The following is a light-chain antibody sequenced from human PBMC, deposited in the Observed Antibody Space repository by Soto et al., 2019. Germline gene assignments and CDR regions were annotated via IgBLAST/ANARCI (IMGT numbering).Light chain of an antibody. Sequence: EIVMTQSPATLSVSPGERATLSCRASQSVASSFIAWFQQKPGQPPRLLIYTASSRAPGIPDRFTASGSGTEFTLTISRLEPEDFAVYYCHKYGPSPLTFGGGTKVEI. V-gene: IGKV3-20*01. CDR2: TAS. CDR3: HKYGPSPLT. J-gene: IGKJ4*01. CDR1: QSVASSF.